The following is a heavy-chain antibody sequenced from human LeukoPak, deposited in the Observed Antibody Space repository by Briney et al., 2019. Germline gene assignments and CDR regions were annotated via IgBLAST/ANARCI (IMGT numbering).Heavy chain of an antibody. J-gene: IGHJ6*03. V-gene: IGHV4-39*07. CDR2: IYYSGSP. CDR3: ARDLLGYYYYMDV. Sequence: PSETLSLTCTVSGGSISSSSYYWGWIRQPPGKGLEWIGSIYYSGSPYYNPSLKSRVTISVDTSKNQFSLKLSSVTAADTAVYYCARDLLGYYYYMDVWGKGTTVTISS. D-gene: IGHD2-15*01. CDR1: GGSISSSSYY.